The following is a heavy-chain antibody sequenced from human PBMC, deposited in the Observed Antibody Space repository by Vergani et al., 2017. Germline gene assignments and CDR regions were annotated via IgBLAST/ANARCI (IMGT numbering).Heavy chain of an antibody. CDR3: ARDSGAMGVAAKPRFDP. D-gene: IGHD5-12*01. CDR2: IYSGGST. J-gene: IGHJ5*02. CDR1: GFTVSSNY. V-gene: IGHV3-53*01. Sequence: EVQLVESGGGLIQPGGSLRLSCAASGFTVSSNYMSWVRQAPGTGLEWVSVIYSGGSTYYADSVKDPFTISRDNSKNTLYVQMNSLSAEDTAVYYCARDSGAMGVAAKPRFDPWGQGTLVTVSS.